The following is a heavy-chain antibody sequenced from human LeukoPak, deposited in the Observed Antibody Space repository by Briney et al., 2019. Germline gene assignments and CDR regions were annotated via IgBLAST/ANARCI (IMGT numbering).Heavy chain of an antibody. Sequence: GGSLRLSCAASGYTFPNAWMSWLRQAPGKGLEWVGHIKSRTDGGTTDYAAPVKGRSTISRDDSENTLYLQMNSLKTEDTAVYYCATPGRIPEAANWFDPWGQGTLVTVSS. CDR1: GYTFPNAW. CDR2: IKSRTDGGTT. J-gene: IGHJ5*02. V-gene: IGHV3-15*01. D-gene: IGHD6-13*01. CDR3: ATPGRIPEAANWFDP.